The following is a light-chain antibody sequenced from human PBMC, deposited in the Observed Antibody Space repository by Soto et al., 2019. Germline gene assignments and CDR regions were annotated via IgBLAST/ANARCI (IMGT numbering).Light chain of an antibody. CDR1: SSDFGGYNY. CDR3: SSSTSTSALVI. Sequence: QSALTQPASVSGPPGQSITISCTGTSSDFGGYNYVSWYQQHPGKAPKLMIYEVSNRPSGVSNRFSGSKSGNTASLSISGLQTEDEADYYCSSSTSTSALVIFGGGTKLTVL. V-gene: IGLV2-14*01. J-gene: IGLJ2*01. CDR2: EVS.